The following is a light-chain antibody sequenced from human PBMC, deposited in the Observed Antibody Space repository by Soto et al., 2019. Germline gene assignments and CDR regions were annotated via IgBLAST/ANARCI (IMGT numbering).Light chain of an antibody. CDR2: AAS. V-gene: IGKV1-27*01. CDR3: QKYNSAPLVT. Sequence: DIQMTQSPSSLSASVGDRVTITCRASQGIGNYLAWYQQKPGNVPKLLIYAASTLQSGVPSRFSGSGSGTDFTLTISSLQPEDVATYYCQKYNSAPLVTFGPGTKVYIK. CDR1: QGIGNY. J-gene: IGKJ3*01.